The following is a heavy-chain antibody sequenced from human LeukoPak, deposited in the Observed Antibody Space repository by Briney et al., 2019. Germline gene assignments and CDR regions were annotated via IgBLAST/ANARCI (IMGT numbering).Heavy chain of an antibody. D-gene: IGHD2-21*02. Sequence: SVRVSCKASGGTFSSYAISWVRQAPGQGLEWMGGIIPIFGTANYAQKFQGRVTITTDESTSTAYMELSGLRSEDTAVYYCARSCGGDCYSGAFDIWGQGTMVTVSS. CDR1: GGTFSSYA. CDR2: IIPIFGTA. CDR3: ARSCGGDCYSGAFDI. J-gene: IGHJ3*02. V-gene: IGHV1-69*05.